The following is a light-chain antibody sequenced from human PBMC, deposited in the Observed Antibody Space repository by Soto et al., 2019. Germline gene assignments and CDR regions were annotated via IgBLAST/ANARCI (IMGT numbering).Light chain of an antibody. V-gene: IGKV3-15*01. J-gene: IGKJ3*01. CDR3: QQYNNWPPVT. Sequence: EIVMTQSPATLSVSPGERATLSCRASQSVSSNLAWYQQKPGQAPRLLIYGASTRATGIPARFSGSGSGTEFTITFSSLQSEDFAVYYCQQYNNWPPVTFGPGTKVDIK. CDR1: QSVSSN. CDR2: GAS.